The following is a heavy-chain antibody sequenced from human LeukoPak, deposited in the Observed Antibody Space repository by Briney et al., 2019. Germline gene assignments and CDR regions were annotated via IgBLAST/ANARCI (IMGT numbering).Heavy chain of an antibody. CDR1: GYTFTSYY. J-gene: IGHJ6*02. CDR2: INPSGGST. CDR3: ARDISSSWYAYYYYYGMDV. V-gene: IGHV1-46*01. D-gene: IGHD6-13*01. Sequence: ASVKVSCKASGYTFTSYYMHWVRQAPGQGLEWMGIINPSGGSTSYAQKFQGRVTMTRDTFTSTVYMELSSLRSEDTAVYYCARDISSSWYAYYYYYGMDVWGQGTTVTVSS.